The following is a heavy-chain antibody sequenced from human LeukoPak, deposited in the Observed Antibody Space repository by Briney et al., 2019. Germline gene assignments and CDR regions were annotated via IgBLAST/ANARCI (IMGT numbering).Heavy chain of an antibody. V-gene: IGHV4-59*01. Sequence: SETLSLTCTVPGGSISSYYWSWIRQPPGKGLQWIGYIYHSGSTNYNPSLKSRVTISVDTSKNQFSLWLSSVTAADTAVYYCARAQFRAVAGTKRGYYFDYWGQGTLVTVSS. CDR3: ARAQFRAVAGTKRGYYFDY. D-gene: IGHD6-19*01. CDR1: GGSISSYY. CDR2: IYHSGST. J-gene: IGHJ4*02.